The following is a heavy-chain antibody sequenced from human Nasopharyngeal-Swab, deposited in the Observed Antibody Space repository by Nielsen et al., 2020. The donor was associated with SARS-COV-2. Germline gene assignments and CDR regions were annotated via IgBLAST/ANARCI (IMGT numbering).Heavy chain of an antibody. V-gene: IGHV4-4*02. CDR3: ARDELMVYYYYGMDV. J-gene: IGHJ6*02. Sequence: VRQAAGKGLEWIGEIYHSGSTNYNPSLKSRVTISVDKSKNQFSLKLSYVTAADTAVYYCARDELMVYYYYGMDVWGQGTTVTVSS. D-gene: IGHD2-8*01. CDR2: IYHSGST.